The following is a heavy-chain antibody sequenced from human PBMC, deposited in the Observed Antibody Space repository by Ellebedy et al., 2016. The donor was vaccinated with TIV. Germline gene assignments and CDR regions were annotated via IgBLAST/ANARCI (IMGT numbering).Heavy chain of an antibody. CDR2: ISAYNGNT. J-gene: IGHJ3*02. CDR3: ARDRKWSPIWGDAFDI. Sequence: AASVKVSCKASGYTFTSYGISWVRQAPGQGLEWMGWISAYNGNTNYAQKLQGRVTMTTDTSTSTAYMELRSLRSDDTAVYYCARDRKWSPIWGDAFDIWGQGTMVTVSS. D-gene: IGHD2-15*01. CDR1: GYTFTSYG. V-gene: IGHV1-18*01.